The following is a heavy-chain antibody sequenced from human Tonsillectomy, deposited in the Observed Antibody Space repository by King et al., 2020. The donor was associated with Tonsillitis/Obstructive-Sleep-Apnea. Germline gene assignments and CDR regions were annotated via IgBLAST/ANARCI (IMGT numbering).Heavy chain of an antibody. D-gene: IGHD2-2*01. V-gene: IGHV4-34*01. J-gene: IGHJ4*02. CDR1: GGSFSGYY. CDR3: ARGGGELGYCSSTSCVDY. Sequence: VQLQQWGAGLLKPSEPLSLTCAVYGGSFSGYYWSWIRQPPGKGLEWIGEINHSGSTNYNPSLKSRVTISVDTSKNQFSLKLSSVTAADTAVYYCARGGGELGYCSSTSCVDYWGQGTLVTVSS. CDR2: INHSGST.